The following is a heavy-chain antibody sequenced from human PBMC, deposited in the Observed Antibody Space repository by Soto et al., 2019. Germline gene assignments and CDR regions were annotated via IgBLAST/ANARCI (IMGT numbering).Heavy chain of an antibody. CDR1: GYRFTTYW. CDR3: VRQGMDV. CDR2: IYPGDSNT. Sequence: GESLNLSCKGSGYRFTTYWIAWVRQMPGKGLEWMGLIYPGDSNTRNSPSFQGQVTISADKSISTAYLQWSSLKASDTAMYYCVRQGMDVWGQGTTVTVSS. J-gene: IGHJ6*02. V-gene: IGHV5-51*01.